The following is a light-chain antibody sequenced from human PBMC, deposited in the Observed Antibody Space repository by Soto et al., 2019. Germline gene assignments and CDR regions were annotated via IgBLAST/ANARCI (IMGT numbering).Light chain of an antibody. CDR3: TSYTGVGSVDVV. Sequence: QSVLTQPPSASGSPGQSITISCTGTSSDVGTYNYVSSYQQHPGKAPKLMIYDVSDRPPGVSSRFSGSKSGNTASLTISGLQADEEADYYCTSYTGVGSVDVVFGGGTKLTVL. V-gene: IGLV2-14*03. CDR2: DVS. J-gene: IGLJ2*01. CDR1: SSDVGTYNY.